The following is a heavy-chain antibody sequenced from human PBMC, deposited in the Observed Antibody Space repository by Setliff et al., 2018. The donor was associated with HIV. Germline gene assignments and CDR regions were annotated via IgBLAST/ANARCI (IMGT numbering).Heavy chain of an antibody. CDR3: ARAPGDYEVWFDP. CDR2: IIPIFGST. D-gene: IGHD4-17*01. Sequence: GASVKVSCKASGGTFSNYAISWVRQAPGQGLEWMGGIIPIFGSTKYAQKFQGRVTITADESTSTADMELSSLRSEDTAVYYCARAPGDYEVWFDPWGQGTLVTVSS. J-gene: IGHJ5*02. V-gene: IGHV1-69*13. CDR1: GGTFSNYA.